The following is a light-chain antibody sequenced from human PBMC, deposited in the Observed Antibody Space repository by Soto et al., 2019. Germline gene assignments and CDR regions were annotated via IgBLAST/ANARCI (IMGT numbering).Light chain of an antibody. V-gene: IGKV3-20*01. CDR2: GVY. Sequence: MVLTQSPGTLSLSPGETATLSCKASEIIKTFYFGWYQQKPGQSPRLIINGVYTRASGLPDRFSGRGSRTDFTLTISRLEPEDFAVYYCQFYGSSLITFGQGTRLEIK. CDR1: EIIKTFY. J-gene: IGKJ5*01. CDR3: QFYGSSLIT.